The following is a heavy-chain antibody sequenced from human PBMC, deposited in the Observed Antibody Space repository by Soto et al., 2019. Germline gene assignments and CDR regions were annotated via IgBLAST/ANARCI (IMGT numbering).Heavy chain of an antibody. CDR3: AKALRRYPYSSGWQPYYYYGMDV. D-gene: IGHD6-19*01. CDR1: GFTFSSYG. J-gene: IGHJ6*02. Sequence: PGGSLRLACAASGFTFSSYGMHWVRQAPGKGLGWVAVISYDGSNKYYADSVKVRFTISRDNSKNTLYLQMNSLRAEDTAVYYCAKALRRYPYSSGWQPYYYYGMDVWGQGTTVTVSS. V-gene: IGHV3-30*18. CDR2: ISYDGSNK.